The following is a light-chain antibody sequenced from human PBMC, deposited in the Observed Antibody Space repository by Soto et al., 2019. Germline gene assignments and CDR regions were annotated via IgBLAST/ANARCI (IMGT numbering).Light chain of an antibody. CDR2: EVN. CDR1: SSDVGGYTY. Sequence: QSALTQPASVSGSPRQSITISCTGASSDVGGYTYVSWYQQHPGKAPKLMIYEVNNRPSGVSNRFSGSKSGNTASLTISGLQAEDEADYYCSSYTSSSTLYVFGTGTKLPS. V-gene: IGLV2-14*01. J-gene: IGLJ1*01. CDR3: SSYTSSSTLYV.